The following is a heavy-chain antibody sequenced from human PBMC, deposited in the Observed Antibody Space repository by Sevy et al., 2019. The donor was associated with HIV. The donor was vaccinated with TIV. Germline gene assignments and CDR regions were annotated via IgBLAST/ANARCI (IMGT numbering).Heavy chain of an antibody. V-gene: IGHV4-31*03. CDR2: IYYSGST. Sequence: SETLSLTCTVSGGSISSGGYYWSWIRQHPGKGLEWIGYIYYSGSTYYNPSLKSRVTISVDTSKNQFSLKLSSVTAADTAEYYCAREGTVTNCFEYWGQGTLVTVSS. D-gene: IGHD4-17*01. J-gene: IGHJ4*02. CDR1: GGSISSGGYY. CDR3: AREGTVTNCFEY.